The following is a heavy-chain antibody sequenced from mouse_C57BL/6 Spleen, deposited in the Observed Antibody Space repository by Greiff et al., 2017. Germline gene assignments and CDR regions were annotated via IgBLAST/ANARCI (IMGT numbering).Heavy chain of an antibody. CDR2: IDPSDSET. CDR3: ARSRGTTVDWYFDV. Sequence: QVQLQQPGAELVRPGSSVKLSCKASGYTFTSYWMHWVKQRPIHGLEWIGNIDPSDSETHYNQKFKDKATLTVDKSSSTAYMQLSSLTSEDSAVYYCARSRGTTVDWYFDVWGTGTTVTVSS. V-gene: IGHV1-52*01. D-gene: IGHD1-1*01. CDR1: GYTFTSYW. J-gene: IGHJ1*03.